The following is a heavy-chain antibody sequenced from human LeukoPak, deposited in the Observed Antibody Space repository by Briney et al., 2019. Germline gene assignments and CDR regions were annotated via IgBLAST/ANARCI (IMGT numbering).Heavy chain of an antibody. D-gene: IGHD5-18*01. CDR2: MNPNSGNT. CDR1: GYTLTELS. V-gene: IGHV1-8*01. CDR3: ARGPGRIQLWQEFDP. J-gene: IGHJ5*02. Sequence: ASVKVSCKVSGYTLTELSMHRVRQATGQGLEWMGWMNPNSGNTGYAQKFQGRVTMTRNTSISTAYMELSSLRSEDTAVYYCARGPGRIQLWQEFDPWGQGTLVTVSS.